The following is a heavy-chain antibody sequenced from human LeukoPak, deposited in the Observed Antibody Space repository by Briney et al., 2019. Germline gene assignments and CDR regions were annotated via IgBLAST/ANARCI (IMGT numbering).Heavy chain of an antibody. D-gene: IGHD3-22*01. CDR1: GGSFSGYY. CDR2: INHSGST. J-gene: IGHJ4*02. CDR3: ARGPIYYDSSGYYAVDY. Sequence: PSETLSLTCAVYGGSFSGYYWSWIRQPPGKGLEWIGEINHSGSTNYNPSLKSRVTISVDTSKNQFSLKLSSVTAADTAVYYCARGPIYYDSSGYYAVDYWGQGTLVTVSS. V-gene: IGHV4-34*01.